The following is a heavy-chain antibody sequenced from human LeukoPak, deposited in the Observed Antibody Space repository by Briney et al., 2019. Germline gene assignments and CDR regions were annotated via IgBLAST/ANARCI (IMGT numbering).Heavy chain of an antibody. Sequence: GGSFNLSCEASGFTFRNAWMSWFGKAQGKGLGWFGGIKSKTDGGATDYAAPVKGRFTISRDDSKNTLYLQMNSLKTEDTAVYYCTTERPFSYRFDYWGQGTLVIVSS. CDR3: TTERPFSYRFDY. J-gene: IGHJ4*02. D-gene: IGHD3-16*02. CDR1: GFTFRNAW. V-gene: IGHV3-15*01. CDR2: IKSKTDGGAT.